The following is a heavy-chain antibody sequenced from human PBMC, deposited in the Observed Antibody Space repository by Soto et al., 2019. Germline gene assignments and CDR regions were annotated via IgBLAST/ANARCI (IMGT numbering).Heavy chain of an antibody. V-gene: IGHV1-46*01. D-gene: IGHD3-3*01. Sequence: QVQLVQSGAEVKKPGASVKVSCKASGYTFTSYYMHWVRQAPGQGLEWMGIINPSGGSTSYAQKFQGRVTMTRDTSTSTVYMELSSLRSEDTAVYYCARAGGITIFGVAIIWSWFDPWGQGTLVTVSS. CDR1: GYTFTSYY. CDR3: ARAGGITIFGVAIIWSWFDP. J-gene: IGHJ5*02. CDR2: INPSGGST.